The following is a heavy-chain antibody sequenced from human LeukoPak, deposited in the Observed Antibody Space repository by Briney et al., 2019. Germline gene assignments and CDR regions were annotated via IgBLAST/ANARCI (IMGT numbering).Heavy chain of an antibody. D-gene: IGHD1-1*01. V-gene: IGHV3-23*01. Sequence: GGSLRLSCAASGFIVNAYGMSWVRQAPGKGLEWVSAISGGGENTYYGDSVKGRFTISRDNSKNTLYLQMNSLRAEDTATYYCAKPRAMTTGVGRYFDLWGRGTLVTVSS. CDR1: GFIVNAYG. J-gene: IGHJ2*01. CDR2: ISGGGENT. CDR3: AKPRAMTTGVGRYFDL.